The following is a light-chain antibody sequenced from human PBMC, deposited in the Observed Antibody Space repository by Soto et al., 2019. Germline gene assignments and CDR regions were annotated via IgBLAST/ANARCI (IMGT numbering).Light chain of an antibody. J-gene: IGKJ2*01. CDR1: QSISSS. Sequence: DIQMTQSPSSLSASVGDRVTITCRASQSISSSLNWYQQKPGKAPKLLIYAASSLQRGVPSRFSGSVSGTDFTLTISSLQPEDFAIYYCQQSYSTPPYTFGQGTKLEIK. CDR3: QQSYSTPPYT. V-gene: IGKV1-39*01. CDR2: AAS.